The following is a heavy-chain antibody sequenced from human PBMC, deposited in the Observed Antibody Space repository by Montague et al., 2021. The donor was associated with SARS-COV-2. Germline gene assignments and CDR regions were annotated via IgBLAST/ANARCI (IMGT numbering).Heavy chain of an antibody. CDR2: IYYSGST. CDR3: ARDSLAAAGSDY. CDR1: GGSISSYY. J-gene: IGHJ4*02. V-gene: IGHV4-59*12. Sequence: SETLSLTCTVSGGSISSYYWSWIRQPPGKGLEWIGYIYYSGSTNYNPSLKSRVTISVDTSKNQFSLKLSSVTAADTAVYYCARDSLAAAGSDYWGQGTLVTVSS. D-gene: IGHD6-13*01.